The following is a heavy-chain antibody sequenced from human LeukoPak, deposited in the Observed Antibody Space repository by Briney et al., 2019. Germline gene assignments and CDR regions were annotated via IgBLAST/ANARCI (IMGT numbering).Heavy chain of an antibody. V-gene: IGHV3-23*01. CDR3: AKAAITIIRGVITHFDY. CDR1: GFTFNSYA. CDR2: ISGRGDSR. Sequence: GGSLRLSCAASGFTFNSYAMNWVRQAPGKGLEWVSAISGRGDSRDYADSVKGRFTISRDNSKNTLYLQMNSLRAEDTAVYYCAKAAITIIRGVITHFDYWGQGTLVTVSS. J-gene: IGHJ4*02. D-gene: IGHD3-10*01.